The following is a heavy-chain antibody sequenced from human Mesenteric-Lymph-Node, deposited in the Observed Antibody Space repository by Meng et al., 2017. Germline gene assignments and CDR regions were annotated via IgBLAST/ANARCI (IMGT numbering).Heavy chain of an antibody. D-gene: IGHD4-17*01. V-gene: IGHV4-30-2*01. CDR1: GASISSGGHS. Sequence: QVQLQESGPGLVKPSQTLSLTCTVSGASISSGGHSWSWIRQPPGKGLEWLGYIYHGGNTYYNPSLESRVTMSLDKAKNQFSLKVSSVTAADTAVYFCARGYGDYDNYFDYWGQGTLVTVSS. CDR2: IYHGGNT. J-gene: IGHJ4*02. CDR3: ARGYGDYDNYFDY.